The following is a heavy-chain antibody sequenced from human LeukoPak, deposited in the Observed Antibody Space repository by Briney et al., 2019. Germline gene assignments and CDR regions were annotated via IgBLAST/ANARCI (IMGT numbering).Heavy chain of an antibody. CDR3: ARGGGLDV. J-gene: IGHJ6*02. D-gene: IGHD3-16*01. CDR1: GFTFSSYW. V-gene: IGHV3-7*03. Sequence: GGSLRLSCAASGFTFSSYWVNWDRQAPGKGLEWVASINHNGNVNYYVDSVKGRFTISRDNAKNSLYLQMSNLRAEDTAVYFCARGGGLDVWGQGATVTVSS. CDR2: INHNGNVN.